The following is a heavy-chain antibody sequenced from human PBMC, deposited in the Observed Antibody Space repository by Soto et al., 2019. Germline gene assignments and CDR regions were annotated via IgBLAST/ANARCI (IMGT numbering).Heavy chain of an antibody. Sequence: SETLSLTCTVSGGSISSSSYYWGWIRQPPGKGLEWIGSIYYSGSTYYNPSLKSRVTISVDTSKNQFSLKLSSVTAADTAVYYCARALLSGLAVAGSGDYFDYWGQGTLVTVSS. V-gene: IGHV4-39*01. J-gene: IGHJ4*02. D-gene: IGHD6-19*01. CDR3: ARALLSGLAVAGSGDYFDY. CDR2: IYYSGST. CDR1: GGSISSSSYY.